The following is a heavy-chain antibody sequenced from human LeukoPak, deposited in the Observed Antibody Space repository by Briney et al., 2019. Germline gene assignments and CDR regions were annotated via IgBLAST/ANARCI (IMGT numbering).Heavy chain of an antibody. Sequence: SQTLSLTCTVSGGSISSGSYYWSWIRQPARKGLEWIGRIYTSGSTNYNPSLKSRVTISVDTSKNQFSLKLSSVTAADTAVYYCARGLEYFQHWGQGTLVTVSS. J-gene: IGHJ1*01. D-gene: IGHD5-12*01. CDR1: GGSISSGSYY. V-gene: IGHV4-61*02. CDR3: ARGLEYFQH. CDR2: IYTSGST.